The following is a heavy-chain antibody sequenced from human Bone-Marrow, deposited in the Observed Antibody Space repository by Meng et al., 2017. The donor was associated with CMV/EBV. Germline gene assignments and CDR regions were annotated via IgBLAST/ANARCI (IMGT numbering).Heavy chain of an antibody. D-gene: IGHD3-22*01. CDR3: AREPYYYDSSGYYPGYYGMDV. CDR1: GYTFTGYY. V-gene: IGHV1-2*02. CDR2: INPNSGGT. Sequence: ASVKVSCKASGYTFTGYYMHWVRQAPGQGLEWMGWINPNSGGTNYAQKFQGRVTMTRDTSISTAYMELSRLRSDDTAVYYCAREPYYYDSSGYYPGYYGMDVWGQGTTVTVYS. J-gene: IGHJ6*02.